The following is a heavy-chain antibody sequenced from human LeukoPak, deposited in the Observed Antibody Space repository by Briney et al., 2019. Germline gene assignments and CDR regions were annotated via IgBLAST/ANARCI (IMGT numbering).Heavy chain of an antibody. Sequence: GGSLRLSCGASGFSFSTYAMHWVRQAPGKGLDWVALIWHDANNTFYTDYVKGRFTISRDNSKNTVYLQMNSLGGEDTAVYYCAREIFGSGSYPDYWGQGTLVTVSS. CDR1: GFSFSTYA. D-gene: IGHD3-10*01. J-gene: IGHJ4*02. V-gene: IGHV3-33*01. CDR2: IWHDANNT. CDR3: AREIFGSGSYPDY.